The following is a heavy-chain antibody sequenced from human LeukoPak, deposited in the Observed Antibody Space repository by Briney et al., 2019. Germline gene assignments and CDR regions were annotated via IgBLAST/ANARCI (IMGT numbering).Heavy chain of an antibody. V-gene: IGHV4-34*01. CDR1: GGSFSGYY. J-gene: IGHJ3*02. CDR3: ARDGGTHDAFDI. Sequence: SETLSLTCAVYGGSFSGYYWSWIRQPPGKGLEWIGEINHSGSTNYNPSLKSRVTISVDTSKNQFSLKLTSVTAADTAVYYCARDGGTHDAFDIWAQGTMDTVSS. CDR2: INHSGST. D-gene: IGHD3-16*01.